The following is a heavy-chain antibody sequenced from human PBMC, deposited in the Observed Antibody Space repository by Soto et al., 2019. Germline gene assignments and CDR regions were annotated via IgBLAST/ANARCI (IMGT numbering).Heavy chain of an antibody. CDR2: INPNSGGT. Sequence: GASVKVSCKASGYTFAGYYMHWVRQAPGQGLEWMGWINPNSGGTNYAQKFQGWVTMTRDTSISTAYMELSRLRSDDTAVYYCARDSGVLDADYMTTVTTPPYYFDYWGQGTLVTVSS. CDR3: ARDSGVLDADYMTTVTTPPYYFDY. J-gene: IGHJ4*02. D-gene: IGHD4-17*01. V-gene: IGHV1-2*04. CDR1: GYTFAGYY.